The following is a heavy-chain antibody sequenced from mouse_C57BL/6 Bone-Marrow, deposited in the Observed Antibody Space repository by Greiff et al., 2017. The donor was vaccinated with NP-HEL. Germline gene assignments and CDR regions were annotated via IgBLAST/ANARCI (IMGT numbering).Heavy chain of an antibody. CDR3: ARHSSIYFDY. CDR1: GFTFSSYG. D-gene: IGHD1-1*01. J-gene: IGHJ2*01. CDR2: ISSGGSYT. V-gene: IGHV5-6*01. Sequence: EVKLMESGGDLVKPGGSLKLSCAASGFTFSSYGMSWVRQTPDKRLEWVATISSGGSYTYYPDSVKGRFTISRDTAKNTLYLQMSSLKSEDTAMDYCARHSSIYFDYWGQGTTLTVSS.